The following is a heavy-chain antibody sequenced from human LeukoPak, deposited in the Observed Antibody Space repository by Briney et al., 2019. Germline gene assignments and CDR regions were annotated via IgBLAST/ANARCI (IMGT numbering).Heavy chain of an antibody. CDR1: GFTFSSYW. Sequence: PGGSLRLSCAASGFTFSSYWMSWVRQPPGKGLEWVANIKENGSEKYYVDSVKGRFTISRDNAKNSLYLQMNSLRAEDTAVYYCARDGSSFDYWGQGALVTVSS. CDR3: ARDGSSFDY. V-gene: IGHV3-7*01. D-gene: IGHD2-15*01. J-gene: IGHJ4*02. CDR2: IKENGSEK.